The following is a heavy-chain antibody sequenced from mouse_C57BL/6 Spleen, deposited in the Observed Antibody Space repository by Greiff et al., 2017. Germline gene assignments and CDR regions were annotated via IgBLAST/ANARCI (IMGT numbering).Heavy chain of an antibody. CDR1: GYAFSSSW. CDR2: IYPGDGDT. V-gene: IGHV1-82*01. CDR3: AITTAYDMDY. D-gene: IGHD1-1*01. J-gene: IGHJ4*01. Sequence: VQLQQSGPELVKPGASVKISCKASGYAFSSSWMNWVKQRPGKGLEWIGRIYPGDGDTNYNGKFKGKATLTADKSSSTAYMQLSSLTSEDSAVYFCAITTAYDMDYWGQGTAVTVSS.